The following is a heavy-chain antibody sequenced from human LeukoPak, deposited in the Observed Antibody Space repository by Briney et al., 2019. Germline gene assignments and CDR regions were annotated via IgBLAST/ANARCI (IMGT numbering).Heavy chain of an antibody. J-gene: IGHJ4*02. Sequence: HPGGSLRLSCAASGFTFSSYWMSWVRQAAGKGLEWVANIKQDGSEKYYVDSVKGRFTISRDNAKNSLYLQMNSLRAEDTAVYYCARDSSYYDSSGYYHPDHFDYWGQGTLVTVSS. CDR1: GFTFSSYW. V-gene: IGHV3-7*01. CDR2: IKQDGSEK. D-gene: IGHD3-22*01. CDR3: ARDSSYYDSSGYYHPDHFDY.